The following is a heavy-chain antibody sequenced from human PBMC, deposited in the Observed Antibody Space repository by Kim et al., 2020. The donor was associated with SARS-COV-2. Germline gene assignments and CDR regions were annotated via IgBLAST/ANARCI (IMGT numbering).Heavy chain of an antibody. CDR3: ASPIVAAAGRWFDP. J-gene: IGHJ5*02. V-gene: IGHV4-39*01. Sequence: HPAHKSRVTISVDTSKDQFSLKLSSVAAADTAVYYCASPIVAAAGRWFDPWGQGTLVTVSS. D-gene: IGHD6-13*01.